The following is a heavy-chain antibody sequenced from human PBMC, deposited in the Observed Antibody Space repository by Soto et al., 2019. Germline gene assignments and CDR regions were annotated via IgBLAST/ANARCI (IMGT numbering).Heavy chain of an antibody. V-gene: IGHV4-34*01. CDR1: GGSFIDYY. Sequence: SETLSLTCAVHGGSFIDYYWSWIRQPPGKGLEWIGEINYSGRTNYNPSLESRVTISVDTSKNQFSLTLSSMTAADTAVYYCAKTGHLFDYWGQGISVTVSS. CDR3: AKTGHLFDY. CDR2: INYSGRT. J-gene: IGHJ4*02.